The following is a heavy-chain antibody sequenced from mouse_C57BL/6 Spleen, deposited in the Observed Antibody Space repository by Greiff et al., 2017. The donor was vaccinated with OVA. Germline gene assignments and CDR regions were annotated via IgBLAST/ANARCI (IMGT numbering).Heavy chain of an antibody. CDR2: INPYNGGT. Sequence: EVKLVESGPVLVKPGASVKMSCKASGYTFTDYYMNWVKQSHGKSLEWIGVINPYNGGTSYNQKFKGKATLTVDKSSSTAYMELNSLTSEDSAVYYCARGMLFDYWGQGTTLTVSS. CDR3: ARGMLFDY. V-gene: IGHV1-19*01. J-gene: IGHJ2*01. CDR1: GYTFTDYY.